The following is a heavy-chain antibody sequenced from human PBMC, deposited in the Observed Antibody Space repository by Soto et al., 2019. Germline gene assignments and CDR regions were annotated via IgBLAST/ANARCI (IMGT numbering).Heavy chain of an antibody. V-gene: IGHV1-8*01. CDR3: ARGINVVVPAAPQVFLWDV. Sequence: VASVKVSCKASGYTFTSYDTNWVRQATGQGLEWMGWMNPNSGNTGYAQKFQGRVTMTRNTSISTAYMELSSLRSEDTAVYYCARGINVVVPAAPQVFLWDVWGQGTTVTVSS. CDR2: MNPNSGNT. CDR1: GYTFTSYD. D-gene: IGHD2-2*01. J-gene: IGHJ6*02.